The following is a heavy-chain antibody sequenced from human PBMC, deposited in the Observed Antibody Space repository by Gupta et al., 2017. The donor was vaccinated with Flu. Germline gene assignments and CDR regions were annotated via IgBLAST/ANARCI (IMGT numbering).Heavy chain of an antibody. Sequence: QVQLVESGGGVVQPGRSLRLSCAASGSIFSAYGIHWVRQAPGKGLEWVAVISYDGSYKYYGDSVKGRFTISRDNSKNTLYLQMNSLRPDDTAVYYCAKDQREYCSGGDCYPQILDFWGQGSLVTVSP. V-gene: IGHV3-30*18. CDR3: AKDQREYCSGGDCYPQILDF. CDR1: GSIFSAYG. D-gene: IGHD2-15*01. J-gene: IGHJ4*02. CDR2: ISYDGSYK.